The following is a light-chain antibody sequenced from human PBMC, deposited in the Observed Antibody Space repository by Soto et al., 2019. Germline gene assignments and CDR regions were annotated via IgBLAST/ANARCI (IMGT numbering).Light chain of an antibody. V-gene: IGKV1-39*01. J-gene: IGKJ5*01. Sequence: DIQMTQSPSSLSASVGDRVTISCRASQSISSYLNWYQQKPGKAPKPLIYAASSLQSGVPSRFSGIGSGTDFTLTISSLQPEDFATYYCQQSYSTPHTFGQGTRLEIK. CDR1: QSISSY. CDR3: QQSYSTPHT. CDR2: AAS.